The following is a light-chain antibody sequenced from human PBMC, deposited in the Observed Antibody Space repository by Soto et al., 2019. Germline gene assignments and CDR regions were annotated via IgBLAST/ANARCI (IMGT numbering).Light chain of an antibody. J-gene: IGKJ1*01. CDR1: QNINSQ. CDR2: GAS. V-gene: IGKV1-39*01. CDR3: QHYNSYSEA. Sequence: DIQMTQSPPSLSASVGDRVTITCRASQNINSQLNWYQQKPGRAPQLLIYGASTLQSGVPSRFSGRGSGTDFTLTISGLQHEDFATYYCQHYNSYSEAFGQGTKVELK.